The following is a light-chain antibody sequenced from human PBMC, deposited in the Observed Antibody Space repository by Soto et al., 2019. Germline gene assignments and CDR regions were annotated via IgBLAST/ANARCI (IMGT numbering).Light chain of an antibody. CDR1: SGHSSYA. CDR3: QTWGTGYWV. CDR2: LNSDGSH. V-gene: IGLV4-69*01. J-gene: IGLJ3*02. Sequence: QPVLTQSPSASASLGASVKLTCTLSSGHSSYAIAWHQQMPEKGPRYLMKLNSDGSHNKGDGIPDRFSGSSSGAERYLTISSLQSEDEADYYCQTWGTGYWVFGGGTKLTVL.